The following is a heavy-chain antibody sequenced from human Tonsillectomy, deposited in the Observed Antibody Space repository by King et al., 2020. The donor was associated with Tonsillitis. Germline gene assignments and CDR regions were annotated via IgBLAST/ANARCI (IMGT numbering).Heavy chain of an antibody. D-gene: IGHD3-10*01. CDR1: GFTFSVYG. Sequence: VQLVESGGGVVQPGGSLRLSCAASGFTFSVYGMYWVRQAPGKGLEWVAVIWYDGSIKYYADSVKGRFTISRDNSKNTLDVQMKSLRAEDTAVYYCARGGGGEGVYYDGMDVWGQGTTVTVSS. CDR3: ARGGGGEGVYYDGMDV. CDR2: IWYDGSIK. V-gene: IGHV3-33*01. J-gene: IGHJ6*02.